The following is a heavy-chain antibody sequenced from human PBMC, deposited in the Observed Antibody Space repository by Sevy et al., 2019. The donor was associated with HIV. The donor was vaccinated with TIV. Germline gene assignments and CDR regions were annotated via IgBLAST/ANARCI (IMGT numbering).Heavy chain of an antibody. J-gene: IGHJ4*02. CDR2: INPNSAVT. V-gene: IGHV1-2*02. CDR3: ARQGHDSSSSVYVY. D-gene: IGHD3-22*01. CDR1: GYTFTDYY. Sequence: ASVKVSCKASGYTFTDYYIHWVRQAPGQGLEWMGWINPNSAVTNYRQKFQGRVTMIRDTSISTAYMELTSLRSDDTAVYYCARQGHDSSSSVYVYWGQGTLVTDSS.